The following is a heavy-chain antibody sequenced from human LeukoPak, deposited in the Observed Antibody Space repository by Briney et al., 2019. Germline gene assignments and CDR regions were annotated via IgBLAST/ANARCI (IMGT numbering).Heavy chain of an antibody. V-gene: IGHV4-31*03. CDR2: INYSGST. CDR3: ASTYDSSGYYYVDR. J-gene: IGHJ4*02. CDR1: GGSISTGSYY. D-gene: IGHD3-22*01. Sequence: PSQTLSLTCSVPGGSISTGSYYWSWIRQHPGKGLEWIGYINYSGSTDYNPSLKSRVTISVDTSKNHFSLKLRSVTAADTAMYYCASTYDSSGYYYVDRWGQGTLVTVSS.